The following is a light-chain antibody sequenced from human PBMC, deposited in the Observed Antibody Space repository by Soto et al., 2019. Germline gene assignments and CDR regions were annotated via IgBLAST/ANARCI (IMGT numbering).Light chain of an antibody. CDR3: QQYNNWPSGT. CDR2: GAS. J-gene: IGKJ1*01. V-gene: IGKV3-15*01. Sequence: EIVMTQSPATLSVSPGERATLSCRASQSVSSYLAWYQQKPGQAPRLLIYGASTRATGIPARFSGSGSGTEFTLRISSLQSEDFAVYYGQQYNNWPSGTFGQGTKVEIK. CDR1: QSVSSY.